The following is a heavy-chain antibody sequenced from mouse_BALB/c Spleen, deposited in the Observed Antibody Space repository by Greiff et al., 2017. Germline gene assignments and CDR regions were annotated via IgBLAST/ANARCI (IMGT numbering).Heavy chain of an antibody. CDR3: AIMGIYDGYPWFAD. Sequence: VQLKESGGGLVQPGGSLKLSCAASGFTFSSYTMSWVRQTPEKRLEWVAYISNGGGSTYYPDTVKGRFTISRDNAKNTLYLQMSSLKSEDTATYYCAIMGIYDGYPWFADWGQGTLVTVSA. CDR2: ISNGGGST. J-gene: IGHJ3*01. CDR1: GFTFSSYT. D-gene: IGHD2-3*01. V-gene: IGHV5-12-2*01.